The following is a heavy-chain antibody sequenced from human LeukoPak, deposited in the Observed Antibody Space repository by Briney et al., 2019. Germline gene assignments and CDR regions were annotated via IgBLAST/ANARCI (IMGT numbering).Heavy chain of an antibody. Sequence: PGGSLRLSCAASGFTFSSYSMNWVRQAPGKGLEWVSSISSSSSYIYYADSVKGRFTISRDNAKNSLYLQMNSLRAEDTAVYYCARGEGGDYYFDYWGQGTLVTVSS. J-gene: IGHJ4*02. CDR1: GFTFSSYS. D-gene: IGHD4-17*01. CDR3: ARGEGGDYYFDY. CDR2: ISSSSSYI. V-gene: IGHV3-21*01.